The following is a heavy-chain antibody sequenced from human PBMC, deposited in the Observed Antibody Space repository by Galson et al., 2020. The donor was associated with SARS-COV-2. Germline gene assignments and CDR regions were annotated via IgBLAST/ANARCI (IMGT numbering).Heavy chain of an antibody. CDR2: IWYDESNK. CDR1: GFTFSSYG. J-gene: IGHJ2*01. D-gene: IGHD2-15*01. CDR3: ASGYCSGGSGYSQDWYFDL. V-gene: IGHV3-33*01. Sequence: GGSLRLSCAASGFTFSSYGMHWVRQAPGKGLEWVAVIWYDESNKYYADSVKGRFTISRDNSKNTLYLQMNSLRAEDTAVYYCASGYCSGGSGYSQDWYFDLWGRGTLVTVSS.